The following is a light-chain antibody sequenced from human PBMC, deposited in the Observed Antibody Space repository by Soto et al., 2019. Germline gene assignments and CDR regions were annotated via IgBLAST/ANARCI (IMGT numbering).Light chain of an antibody. V-gene: IGLV2-8*01. CDR1: KNDIGVYDF. CDR3: QSLAGSNTYV. Sequence: QSALTQPPSASGSPGQSVTISCSGTKNDIGVYDFVSWYQHHPGKAPRLIIYEVVQRPSGVPDRFSGSKSGNTAALTVAGLRDADDADDFCQSLAGSNTYVFGSGTKLTVL. J-gene: IGLJ1*01. CDR2: EVV.